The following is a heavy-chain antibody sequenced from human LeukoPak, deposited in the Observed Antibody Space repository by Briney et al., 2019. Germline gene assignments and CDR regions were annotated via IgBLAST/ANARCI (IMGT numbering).Heavy chain of an antibody. V-gene: IGHV3-11*01. J-gene: IGHJ5*02. CDR1: GFTFSDYY. D-gene: IGHD3-22*01. Sequence: TGGSLRLSCAASGFTFSDYYMSWIRQAPGKGLEWVSYISSSGSTIYYADSVKGRFTISRDNAKNSLYLQMNSLRAEDTAVYYCARDPYYYDSSGYLPWGQGTLVTVSS. CDR3: ARDPYYYDSSGYLP. CDR2: ISSSGSTI.